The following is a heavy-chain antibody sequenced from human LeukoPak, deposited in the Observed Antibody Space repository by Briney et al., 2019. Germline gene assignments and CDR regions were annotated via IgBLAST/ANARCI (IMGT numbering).Heavy chain of an antibody. CDR1: GFTFNSYS. J-gene: IGHJ4*02. V-gene: IGHV3-21*04. CDR3: AKDQNYESSGYYGGFDY. Sequence: PGGSLRLSCAASGFTFNSYSMNWVRQAPGKGLEWVSSISISNGYIYYADSVKGRFTISRDNAKNSLYLQMDSLRAEDTALYYCAKDQNYESSGYYGGFDYWGQGTLVTVSS. D-gene: IGHD3-22*01. CDR2: ISISNGYI.